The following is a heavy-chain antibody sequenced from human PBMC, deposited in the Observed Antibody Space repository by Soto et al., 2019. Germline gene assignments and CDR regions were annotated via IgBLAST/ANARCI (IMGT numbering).Heavy chain of an antibody. D-gene: IGHD2-15*01. CDR2: IIPIFGTA. V-gene: IGHV1-69*12. Sequence: QVQLVQSGAEVKKPGSSVKVSCKASGGTFSSYAISWVRQAPGQGLEWMGGIIPIFGTANYAQKFQGRVTITADESTSTAHMELSSLRSADTPVYSCARWGPGGARYFDPWGRGTLVAVSS. CDR3: ARWGPGGARYFDP. J-gene: IGHJ2*01. CDR1: GGTFSSYA.